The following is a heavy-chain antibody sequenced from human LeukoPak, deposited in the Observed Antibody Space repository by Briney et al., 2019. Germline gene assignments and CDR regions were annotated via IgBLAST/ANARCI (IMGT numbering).Heavy chain of an antibody. V-gene: IGHV7-4-1*02. CDR2: INTNTGNP. J-gene: IGHJ3*02. CDR3: ARDHVKLGSNFHPFDAFDI. D-gene: IGHD7-27*01. Sequence: ASVKVSCKASGYTFTSYAMNWVRQAPGQGLEWMGWINTNTGNPTYAQGFTGRFVFSLHTSVSTAYLQISSLKTEDTAVYYCARDHVKLGSNFHPFDAFDIWGQGTMVTVSS. CDR1: GYTFTSYA.